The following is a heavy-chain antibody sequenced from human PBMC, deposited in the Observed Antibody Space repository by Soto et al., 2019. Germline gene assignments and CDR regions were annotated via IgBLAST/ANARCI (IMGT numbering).Heavy chain of an antibody. CDR1: GFTFSSYA. D-gene: IGHD3-3*01. J-gene: IGHJ4*02. Sequence: GGSLRLSCAASGFTFSSYAMHWVRQAPGKGLEWVAAISYDGSNKYYADSVKGRFTISRDNSKNTLYLQMNSLRAEDTAVYYCARDPSYDFWSGYYDYWGQGTLVTVSS. V-gene: IGHV3-30*04. CDR2: ISYDGSNK. CDR3: ARDPSYDFWSGYYDY.